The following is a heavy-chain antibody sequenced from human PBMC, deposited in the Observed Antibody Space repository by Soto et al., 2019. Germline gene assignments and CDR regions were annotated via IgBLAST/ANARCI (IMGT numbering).Heavy chain of an antibody. J-gene: IGHJ3*01. CDR1: GFTFSNYW. V-gene: IGHV3-74*01. CDR2: IKTDGSTT. CDR3: ARKRVTTVGTFGFDF. Sequence: EVQLVESGGGSVQPGGSLRLSCAASGFTFSNYWMHWVRQAPWKGLVWVSRIKTDGSTTTYADSVKGRFTISRDNAKNTLDLQMNSLRVEDTAVYYCARKRVTTVGTFGFDFWGQGTVVTVSS. D-gene: IGHD4-4*01.